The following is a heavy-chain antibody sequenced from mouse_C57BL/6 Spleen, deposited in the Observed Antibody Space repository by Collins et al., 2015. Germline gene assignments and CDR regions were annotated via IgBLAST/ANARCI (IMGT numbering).Heavy chain of an antibody. J-gene: IGHJ2*01. CDR1: GYSFTGYG. V-gene: IGHV1-58*01. CDR2: FYIGNGGNGYT. CDR3: AREVDH. Sequence: EVQLQQSGAELVRPGSSVKMSCKTSGYSFTGYGMNWVRQRPGQGLEWIGYFYIGNGGNGYTEYNEKFKGKATLTSDTSSSSAYMQLSNLTSEDSAIYFCAREVDHWGQGTTLTVSS.